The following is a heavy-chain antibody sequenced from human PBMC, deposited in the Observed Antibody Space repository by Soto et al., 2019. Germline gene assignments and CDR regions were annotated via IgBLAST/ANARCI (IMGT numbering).Heavy chain of an antibody. D-gene: IGHD2-2*01. Sequence: SETLSLTCTVSGGSISSSSYYWGWIRQPPGKGLEWIGYIYYSGSTYYNPSLKSRVTISVDTSKNQFSLKLSSVTAADTAVYYCARASGYCISTSCYVFDYWGQGTLVTVSS. CDR3: ARASGYCISTSCYVFDY. CDR1: GGSISSSSYY. CDR2: IYYSGST. J-gene: IGHJ4*02. V-gene: IGHV4-30-4*08.